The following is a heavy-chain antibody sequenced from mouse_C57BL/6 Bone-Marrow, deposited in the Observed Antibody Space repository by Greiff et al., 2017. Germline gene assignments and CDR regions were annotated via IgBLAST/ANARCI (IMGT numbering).Heavy chain of an antibody. J-gene: IGHJ2*01. V-gene: IGHV14-4*01. D-gene: IGHD4-1*01. CDR2: IYPENGDT. Sequence: VQLQQSGAELVRPGASVKLSCTASGFNIKDDYMHWVKQRPEQGLEWIGWIYPENGDTEYASKFQGKATITADTSSNTAYLQLSSLTSEDTAVYYCTSSNRYYFDYWGQGTTLTVSS. CDR1: GFNIKDDY. CDR3: TSSNRYYFDY.